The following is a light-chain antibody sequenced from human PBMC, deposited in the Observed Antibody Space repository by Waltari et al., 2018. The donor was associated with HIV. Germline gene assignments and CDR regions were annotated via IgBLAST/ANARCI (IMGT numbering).Light chain of an antibody. Sequence: QSVLTQPPSVSAAPGQKVTISCSGSTSNLGNDYVSCYQHVPGAAPRLLIYDNNKRPSGIPDRFSGSRSGTSATLGITGLQTGDEAHYYCGTWDRSLSAAVFGGGTKLTVL. CDR2: DNN. V-gene: IGLV1-51*01. CDR1: TSNLGNDY. J-gene: IGLJ3*02. CDR3: GTWDRSLSAAV.